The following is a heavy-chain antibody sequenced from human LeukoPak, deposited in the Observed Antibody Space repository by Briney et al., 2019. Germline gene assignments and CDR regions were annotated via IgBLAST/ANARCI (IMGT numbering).Heavy chain of an antibody. Sequence: ASVKVSCKASGYTFTSYYMHWVRQAPGQGLEWMGGIIPIFGTANYAQKFQGRVTITADESTSTAYMELSSLTSEDTAVYYCARGSSWYFDYWGQGTLVTVSS. J-gene: IGHJ4*02. CDR2: IIPIFGTA. CDR1: GYTFTSYY. V-gene: IGHV1-69*13. CDR3: ARGSSWYFDY. D-gene: IGHD6-13*01.